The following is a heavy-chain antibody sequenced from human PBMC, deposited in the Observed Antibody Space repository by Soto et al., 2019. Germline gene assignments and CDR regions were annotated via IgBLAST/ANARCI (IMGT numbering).Heavy chain of an antibody. Sequence: QVHLQESGPGLVKPSQTLSLTCTVSGGSISSGGYYWSWIRQHPGKGLEWVGYIYYRGSTYYNTSHKSRGSIPVDTSKHQYSLKLSSVTAADAAVYYCGRDNGYSYGYPSPAFDYWGQGTLVTVCS. CDR2: IYYRGST. CDR3: GRDNGYSYGYPSPAFDY. D-gene: IGHD5-18*01. V-gene: IGHV4-31*03. CDR1: GGSISSGGYY. J-gene: IGHJ4*02.